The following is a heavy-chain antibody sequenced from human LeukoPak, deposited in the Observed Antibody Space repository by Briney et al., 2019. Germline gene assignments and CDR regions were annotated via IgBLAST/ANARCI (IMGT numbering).Heavy chain of an antibody. CDR2: ISYDGSNK. CDR1: GFTFSSYG. V-gene: IGHV3-30*18. J-gene: IGHJ4*02. D-gene: IGHD3-22*01. Sequence: GGSLTLSCAASGFTFSSYGMHWVRQAPGKGLEWVAVISYDGSNKYYADSVKGRFTIPRDTSKNTLYMQMNSLRAEDTAVYYCAKDYCRYYDSSVGGGKFDYWGQGTLVTVSS. CDR3: AKDYCRYYDSSVGGGKFDY.